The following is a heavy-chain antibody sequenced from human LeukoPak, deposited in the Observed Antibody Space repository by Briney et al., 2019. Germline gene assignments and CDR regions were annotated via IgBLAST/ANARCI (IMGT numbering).Heavy chain of an antibody. Sequence: SETLSLTCTVSGGSISSYYWSWIRQPPGKGLEWIGYIYYRGSTNYNPSLKSRVTISVDTSKNQFSLKLSSVTAADTAVYYCASKEGYGPIDYWGLGTLVTVSS. CDR3: ASKEGYGPIDY. D-gene: IGHD4/OR15-4a*01. V-gene: IGHV4-59*01. CDR1: GGSISSYY. CDR2: IYYRGST. J-gene: IGHJ4*02.